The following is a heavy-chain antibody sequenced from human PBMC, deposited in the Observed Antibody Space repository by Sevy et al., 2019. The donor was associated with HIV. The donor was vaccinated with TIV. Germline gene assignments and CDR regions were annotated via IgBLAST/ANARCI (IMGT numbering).Heavy chain of an antibody. J-gene: IGHJ6*02. CDR1: GFSLSIDNMG. CDR3: AHTIDTFSSWYSYYNSHGLDV. D-gene: IGHD6-13*01. V-gene: IGHV2-5*01. Sequence: SGPTLVNPTQTLTLTCTYSGFSLSIDNMGVGWIRQPPGKALEWLALIYWNDVKRYSPLLKNRLTITKDTSKKQVILTMTSMDPVDTATYYCAHTIDTFSSWYSYYNSHGLDVWGPGTTVTVSS. CDR2: IYWNDVK.